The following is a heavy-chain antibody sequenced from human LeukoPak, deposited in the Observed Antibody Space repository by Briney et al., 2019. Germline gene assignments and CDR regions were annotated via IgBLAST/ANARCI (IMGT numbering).Heavy chain of an antibody. D-gene: IGHD1-1*01. CDR3: ANQTGSWYFDY. V-gene: IGHV3-33*06. J-gene: IGHJ4*02. Sequence: GGSLRLSCAASGFTFSSYGMHWVRQAPGKGLEWVAVIWYDGSNKYYADSVKGRFTISRDNSKNTLYLQMNSLRAEDTAVYYCANQTGSWYFDYWGQGTLVTVSS. CDR2: IWYDGSNK. CDR1: GFTFSSYG.